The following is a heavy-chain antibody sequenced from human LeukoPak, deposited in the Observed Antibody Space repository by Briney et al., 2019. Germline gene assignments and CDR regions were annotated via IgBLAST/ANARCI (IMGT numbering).Heavy chain of an antibody. D-gene: IGHD3-16*01. CDR1: GGSFSGYY. Sequence: SETLSLTCAVYGGSFSGYYWSWIRQPPGKGLEWIGYIYYSGSTNYNPSLKSRVTISVDTSKNQFSLKLSSVTAADTAVYYCARVGGSYYYYYMDVWGKGTTVTVSS. V-gene: IGHV4-59*01. CDR2: IYYSGST. J-gene: IGHJ6*03. CDR3: ARVGGSYYYYYMDV.